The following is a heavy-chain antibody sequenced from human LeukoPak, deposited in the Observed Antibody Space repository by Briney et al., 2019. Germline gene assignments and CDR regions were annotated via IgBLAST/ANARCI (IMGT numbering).Heavy chain of an antibody. CDR2: ISFDGNNE. V-gene: IGHV3-30-3*01. J-gene: IGHJ4*02. CDR1: EFTFSSYA. CDR3: ANIIRKYTSGYYYFDY. Sequence: PGGSLGLSCAASEFTFSSYAMHWVRQAPGKGLEWVAAISFDGNNEYYADSVKGRFTISRDNSKNTLHLQMNSLRAEDTAVYYCANIIRKYTSGYYYFDYWGQGTLVTVSS. D-gene: IGHD6-25*01.